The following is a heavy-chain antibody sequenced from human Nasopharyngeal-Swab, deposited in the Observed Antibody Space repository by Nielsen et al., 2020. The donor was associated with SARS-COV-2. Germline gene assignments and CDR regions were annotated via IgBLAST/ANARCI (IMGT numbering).Heavy chain of an antibody. Sequence: GGSLRLSCAASGFSSSSYDMHWVRQATGKGLEWVSAIGTAGDTYQPGSVKGRFTISRENAKNSLYLQMNSLRAGDTAVYYCAREGRWFGGGGAFDIWGQGTMVTVSS. CDR1: GFSSSSYD. CDR3: AREGRWFGGGGAFDI. CDR2: IGTAGDT. J-gene: IGHJ3*02. D-gene: IGHD3-10*01. V-gene: IGHV3-13*01.